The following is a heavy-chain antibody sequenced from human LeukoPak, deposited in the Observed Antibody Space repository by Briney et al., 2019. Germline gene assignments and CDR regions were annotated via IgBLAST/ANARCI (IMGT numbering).Heavy chain of an antibody. CDR3: ASADFWSGYYYY. D-gene: IGHD3-3*01. Sequence: SATLSLTCTVSGGSISSGGYYWSWIRQHPGKGLEWIGYIYYSGSTYYNPSLKSRVTISVDTSKNQFSLKLSSVTVADTAVYYCASADFWSGYYYYWGQGTLVTVSS. J-gene: IGHJ4*02. V-gene: IGHV4-31*03. CDR2: IYYSGST. CDR1: GGSISSGGYY.